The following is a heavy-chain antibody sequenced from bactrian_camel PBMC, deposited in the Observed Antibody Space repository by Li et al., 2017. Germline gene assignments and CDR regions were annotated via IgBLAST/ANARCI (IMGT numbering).Heavy chain of an antibody. CDR1: GYMDGTYC. CDR2: IERDGSI. V-gene: IGHV3S53*01. CDR3: AAGPRRVWIGRVCSQENNYDY. J-gene: IGHJ4*01. D-gene: IGHD1*01. Sequence: HVQLVESGGGSVQIGGSLTLSSVASGYMDGTYCMGWFRRAPGKAREAVAVIERDGSIEYAASVKGRFTISQDNAKGTLFLVMTRLKPEDTAMYYCAAGPRRVWIGRVCSQENNYDYWGLGTQV.